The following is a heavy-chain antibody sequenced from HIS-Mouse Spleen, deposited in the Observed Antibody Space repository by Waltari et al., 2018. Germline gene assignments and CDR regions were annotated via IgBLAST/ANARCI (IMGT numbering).Heavy chain of an antibody. CDR3: ARVEGVLSYYDSSGYYYFDY. J-gene: IGHJ4*02. D-gene: IGHD3-22*01. Sequence: QLQLQESGPGLVKPSETLSLTCTVSGGSISSSSYYWGWIRQPPGKGLEWIGSIYYSGGTNYNPSLKSRVTISVDTSKNQFSLKLSSVTAADTAVYYCARVEGVLSYYDSSGYYYFDYWGQGTLVTVSS. CDR2: IYYSGGT. V-gene: IGHV4-39*07. CDR1: GGSISSSSYY.